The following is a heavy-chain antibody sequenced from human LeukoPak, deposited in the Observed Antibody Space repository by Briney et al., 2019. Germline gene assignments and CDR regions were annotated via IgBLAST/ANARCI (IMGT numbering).Heavy chain of an antibody. CDR2: IKQDGSEI. CDR3: ARAPGDPPNY. CDR1: GFTFSSYW. V-gene: IGHV3-7*03. Sequence: GGSLRLSCAASGFTFSSYWMSWVRQAPGKGLEWVANIKQDGSEIYYVGSVKGRFTISRDNAKNSLHLQMKSLRVEDTAVYYCARAPGDPPNYWGQGTLVTVSS. J-gene: IGHJ4*02.